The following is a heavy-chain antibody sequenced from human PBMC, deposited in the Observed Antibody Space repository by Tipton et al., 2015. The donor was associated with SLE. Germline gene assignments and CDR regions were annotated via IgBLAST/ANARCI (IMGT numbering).Heavy chain of an antibody. CDR3: ARDNWGSLDI. J-gene: IGHJ3*02. CDR1: GDSISGHY. D-gene: IGHD7-27*01. V-gene: IGHV4-59*11. CDR2: KSTTGTT. Sequence: TLSLTCTVSGDSISGHYRSWIRQSPGKGLEWIGFKSTTGTTIYNPSLKSRVTIAVDTSKNQYSLRLTSVTAADSAVYFCARDNWGSLDIWGQGTMVTVSS.